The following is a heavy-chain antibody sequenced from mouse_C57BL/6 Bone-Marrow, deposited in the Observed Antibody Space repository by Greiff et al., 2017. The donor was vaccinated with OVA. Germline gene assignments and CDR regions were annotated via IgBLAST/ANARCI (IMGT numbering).Heavy chain of an antibody. CDR3: AKKAYGYPYAMDY. CDR2: IWRGGST. J-gene: IGHJ4*01. V-gene: IGHV2-5*01. CDR1: GFSLTSYG. D-gene: IGHD2-2*01. Sequence: VHLVESGPGLVQPSQSLSITCTVSGFSLTSYGVHWVRQSPGKGLEWLGVIWRGGSTDYNAAFMSRLSITKDNSKSQVFFKMNSLQADDTAIYYCAKKAYGYPYAMDYWGQGTSVTVSS.